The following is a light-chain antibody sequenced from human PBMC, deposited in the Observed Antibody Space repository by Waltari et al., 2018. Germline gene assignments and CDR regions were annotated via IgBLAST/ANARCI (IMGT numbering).Light chain of an antibody. Sequence: SSELTQDPAVSVALGQTVRITCPGARLRSYYASWYQQNAGQAPVLVIYGKNNRPSGIPDRFSGSSSGNTASLTITGAQAEDEADYYCNSRDSSGNLWVFGTGTKVTVL. J-gene: IGLJ1*01. CDR3: NSRDSSGNLWV. CDR1: RLRSYY. V-gene: IGLV3-19*01. CDR2: GKN.